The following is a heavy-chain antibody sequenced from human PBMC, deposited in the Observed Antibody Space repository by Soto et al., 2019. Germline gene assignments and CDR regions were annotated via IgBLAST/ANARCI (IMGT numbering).Heavy chain of an antibody. CDR1: GFSLTTDGDG. V-gene: IGHV2-5*01. CDR2: IYWSDSK. J-gene: IGHJ4*02. CDR3: IHRRRDAGPNGDY. Sequence: QITLKESGPTLVTPTQTLTLTCSFSGFSLTTDGDGVGWVRQPPGKALEWLALIYWSDSKRYSPSLKNRLTVTKDDSKNQVLLTMTNMDPVDTATYYCIHRRRDAGPNGDYWGQGTLVTVSS. D-gene: IGHD3-16*01.